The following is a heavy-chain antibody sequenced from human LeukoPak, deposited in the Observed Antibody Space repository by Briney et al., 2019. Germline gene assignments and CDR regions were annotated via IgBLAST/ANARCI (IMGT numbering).Heavy chain of an antibody. J-gene: IGHJ4*02. CDR1: GFTFSNAW. CDR2: IKSKTDGGTT. CDR3: ARDRSRQGGLTGYYFFDY. V-gene: IGHV3-15*01. Sequence: NAGGSLRLSCAASGFTFSNAWMSWVRQAPGKGLEWVGRIKSKTDGGTTDYAAPVKGRFTISRDDSKNTLYLQMNSLRAEDTAVYYCARDRSRQGGLTGYYFFDYWGQGTLVTVSS. D-gene: IGHD3-9*01.